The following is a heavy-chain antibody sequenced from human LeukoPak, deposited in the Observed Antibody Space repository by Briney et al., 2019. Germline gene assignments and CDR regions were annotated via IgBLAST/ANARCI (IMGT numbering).Heavy chain of an antibody. CDR2: IYTSGST. Sequence: PSETLSLTCTVSGGSISSYYWSWIRQPAGKGLEWIRRIYTSGSTNYNPSLKSRVTMSVDTSKNQFSLKLSSVTAADTAVYYCARLWALRGGWAFDIWGQGTMVTVSS. V-gene: IGHV4-4*07. CDR1: GGSISSYY. J-gene: IGHJ3*02. D-gene: IGHD2-15*01. CDR3: ARLWALRGGWAFDI.